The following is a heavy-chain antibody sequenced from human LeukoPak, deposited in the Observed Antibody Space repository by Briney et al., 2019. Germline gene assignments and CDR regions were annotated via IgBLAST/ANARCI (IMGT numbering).Heavy chain of an antibody. V-gene: IGHV3-23*01. J-gene: IGHJ5*02. D-gene: IGHD3-3*01. Sequence: SGGSLRLSCVGSEFSFPNYAMSWVRQAPGKGLEWVSAISGSGGSTYYADSVKGRFTISRDNSKNTLYLQMNSLRAEDTAVYYCAKDQDFWSGYPVSWGQGTLVTVSS. CDR3: AKDQDFWSGYPVS. CDR1: EFSFPNYA. CDR2: ISGSGGST.